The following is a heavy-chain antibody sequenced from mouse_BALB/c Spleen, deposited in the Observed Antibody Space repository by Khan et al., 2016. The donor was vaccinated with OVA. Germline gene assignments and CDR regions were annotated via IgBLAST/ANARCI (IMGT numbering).Heavy chain of an antibody. J-gene: IGHJ4*01. CDR1: GYTFTEYT. D-gene: IGHD3-3*01. Sequence: QQQSGPELVKPGASVKISCKTSGYTFTEYTLHWVKQSHGKSLEWIGVINPKNGVTSYNQKFKGKATLTVDKSSSTAYMEFRSLTSEDSAVYYCARDAGRYWGQGTSVTVSS. CDR2: INPKNGVT. CDR3: ARDAGRY. V-gene: IGHV1-18*01.